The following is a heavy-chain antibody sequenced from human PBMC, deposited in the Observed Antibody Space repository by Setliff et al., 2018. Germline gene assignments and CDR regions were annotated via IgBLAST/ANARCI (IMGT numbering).Heavy chain of an antibody. CDR2: VTTTGGFT. CDR1: GFIFSNYF. J-gene: IGHJ3*02. D-gene: IGHD1-1*01. Sequence: GGSLRLSCEGSGFIFSNYFMSWFHQAPGKGLEWLSYVTTTGGFTKEADSVRGRFSVSRDNSKKSVFLQMNDLRVEDTAVYFCAKGGDWDDEHYAFDIWGQGTMVTVSS. V-gene: IGHV3-11*03. CDR3: AKGGDWDDEHYAFDI.